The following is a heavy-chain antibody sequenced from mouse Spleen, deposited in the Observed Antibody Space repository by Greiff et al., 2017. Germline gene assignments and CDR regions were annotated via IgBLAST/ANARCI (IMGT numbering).Heavy chain of an antibody. V-gene: IGHV1-4*01. CDR3: ARWSPWYFDV. CDR2: INPSSGYT. J-gene: IGHJ1*01. Sequence: VQGVESGAELARPGASVKMSCKASGYTFTSYTMHWVKQRPGQGLEWIGYINPSSGYTKYNQKFKDKATLTADKSSSTAYMQLSSLTSEDSAVYYCARWSPWYFDVWGAGTTVTVSS. CDR1: GYTFTSYT.